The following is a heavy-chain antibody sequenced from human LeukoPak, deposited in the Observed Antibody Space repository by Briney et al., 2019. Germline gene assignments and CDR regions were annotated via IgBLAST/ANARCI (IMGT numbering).Heavy chain of an antibody. CDR1: GGTFSSYA. J-gene: IGHJ5*02. Sequence: ASVKVSCKASGGTFSSYAISWVRQAPGQGLEWMGGIIPIFGTANYAQKFQGRVTITADESTSTAYMELSSLRSEDTAVYYCARVELDIVVVPAALGWFDPWGQGTLVTVSS. CDR3: ARVELDIVVVPAALGWFDP. V-gene: IGHV1-69*13. CDR2: IIPIFGTA. D-gene: IGHD2-2*01.